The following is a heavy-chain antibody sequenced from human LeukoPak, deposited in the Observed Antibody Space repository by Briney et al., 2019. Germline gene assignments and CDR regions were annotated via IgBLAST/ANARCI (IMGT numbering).Heavy chain of an antibody. CDR2: IIPILGIA. J-gene: IGHJ5*02. D-gene: IGHD1-14*01. CDR3: ARDGDRGWFDP. Sequence: SVKVSCKASGGTFSSYTISWVRQAPGQGLEWVGRIIPILGIANYAQKFQGRVTITADKSTSTAYMELSSLRSEDTAVYYCARDGDRGWFDPWGQGTLVTVSS. CDR1: GGTFSSYT. V-gene: IGHV1-69*04.